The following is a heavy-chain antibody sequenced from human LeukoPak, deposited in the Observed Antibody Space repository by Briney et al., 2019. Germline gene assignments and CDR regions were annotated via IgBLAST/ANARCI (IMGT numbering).Heavy chain of an antibody. Sequence: SETLSLTCTVSGGSISSYYWSWIRQPPGKGLEFIGYISYSGSTNYNPSLKSRVTISVDTSKNQFSLKLSSVTAADTAVYYCARQLGSGWYLVGNWFDPWGQGTLVTVSS. D-gene: IGHD6-19*01. CDR3: ARQLGSGWYLVGNWFDP. CDR1: GGSISSYY. CDR2: ISYSGST. J-gene: IGHJ5*02. V-gene: IGHV4-59*01.